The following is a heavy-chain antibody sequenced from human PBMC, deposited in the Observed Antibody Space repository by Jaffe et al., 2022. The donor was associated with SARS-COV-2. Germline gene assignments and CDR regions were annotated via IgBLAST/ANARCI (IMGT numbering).Heavy chain of an antibody. CDR1: GFTFSSYS. J-gene: IGHJ4*02. CDR3: ASNLGAKFGELFV. CDR2: ISSSSSYI. V-gene: IGHV3-21*01. Sequence: EVQLVESGGGLVKPGGSLRLSCAASGFTFSSYSMNWVRQAPGKGLEWVSSISSSSSYIYYADSVKGRFTISRDNAKNSLYLQMNSLRAEDTAVYYCASNLGAKFGELFVWGQGTLVTVSS. D-gene: IGHD3-10*01.